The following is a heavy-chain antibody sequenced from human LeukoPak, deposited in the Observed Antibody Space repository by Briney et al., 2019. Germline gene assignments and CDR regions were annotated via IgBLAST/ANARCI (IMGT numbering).Heavy chain of an antibody. CDR2: IYYSGST. Sequence: PSETLSLTCTVPGGSISSSSYYWGWIRQPPGKGLEWIGSIYYSGSTYYNPSLKSRVTISVDTSKNQFSLKLSSVTAADTAVYYCARRVGYSYGNDAFDIWGQGTMVTVSS. CDR3: ARRVGYSYGNDAFDI. V-gene: IGHV4-39*01. D-gene: IGHD5-18*01. J-gene: IGHJ3*02. CDR1: GGSISSSSYY.